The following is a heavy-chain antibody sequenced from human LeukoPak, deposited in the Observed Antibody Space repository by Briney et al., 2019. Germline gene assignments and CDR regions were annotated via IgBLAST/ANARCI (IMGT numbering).Heavy chain of an antibody. CDR3: AKDQSYYNWFDP. D-gene: IGHD3-10*01. Sequence: GGSLRLSCAASGFTFKIYAMTWVRQAPGKGLEWVSSIDADGGATFCADSVQGRFSISRDNAKNTLGLQMHSLTAEDTAIYYCAKDQSYYNWFDPWGQGTRVTVSS. CDR2: IDADGGAT. V-gene: IGHV3-23*01. CDR1: GFTFKIYA. J-gene: IGHJ5*02.